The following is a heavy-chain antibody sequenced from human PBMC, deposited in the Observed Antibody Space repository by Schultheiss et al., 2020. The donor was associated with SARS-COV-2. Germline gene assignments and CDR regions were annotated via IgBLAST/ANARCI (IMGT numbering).Heavy chain of an antibody. J-gene: IGHJ6*03. CDR2: ISSTGGTT. CDR1: GFIFSNYA. CDR3: ARASSYYYMDV. Sequence: GGSLRLSCAASGFIFSNYAMNWVRQAPGKGLEWVSSISSTGGTTYYADSVKGRFTISRHNSKNTLYLQMNSLRAEDTAVYYCARASSYYYMDVWGKGTTVTVSS. V-gene: IGHV3-23*01.